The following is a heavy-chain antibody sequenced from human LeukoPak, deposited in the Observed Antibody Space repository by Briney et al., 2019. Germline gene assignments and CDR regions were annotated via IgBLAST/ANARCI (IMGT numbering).Heavy chain of an antibody. Sequence: PEGSLRLSCAASGLTFSSSGMHWVRQAPGKGLEWVAFIRYDGSSKYYADSVKGRFTISRDNSKNTLYLQMNSLRAEDTAVYYCAKDLGYYDSSGYYYGHLDAFDIWGQGTMVTVSS. CDR1: GLTFSSSG. J-gene: IGHJ3*02. D-gene: IGHD3-22*01. V-gene: IGHV3-30*02. CDR2: IRYDGSSK. CDR3: AKDLGYYDSSGYYYGHLDAFDI.